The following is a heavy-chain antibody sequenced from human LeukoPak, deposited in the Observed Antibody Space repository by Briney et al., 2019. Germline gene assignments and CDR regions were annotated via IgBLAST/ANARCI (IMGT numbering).Heavy chain of an antibody. CDR1: GFTFSSYG. CDR3: AKDLRSGYYYDSTLDY. Sequence: PGRSLRLSCAASGFTFSSYGMHWVRPAPGKGLEGVAVIWYDGSNKYYADSVKGRFAISRDNSKNTLYLQMNSLRAEDTAVYYCAKDLRSGYYYDSTLDYWGQGTLVTVSS. D-gene: IGHD3-22*01. CDR2: IWYDGSNK. J-gene: IGHJ4*02. V-gene: IGHV3-33*06.